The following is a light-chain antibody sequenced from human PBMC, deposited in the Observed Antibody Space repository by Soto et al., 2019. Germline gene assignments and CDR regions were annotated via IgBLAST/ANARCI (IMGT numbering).Light chain of an antibody. J-gene: IGKJ5*01. CDR2: GAS. Sequence: EIVMTQSPATLSVSPGERSTLSCRSSQSVNIYFAWYQQKPCQAPRLLIFGASSRATGIPARFSGSGSGTDFTLTISRLEPEDFAVYYCQQRSNWPPITFGQGTRLEIK. V-gene: IGKV3-11*01. CDR1: QSVNIY. CDR3: QQRSNWPPIT.